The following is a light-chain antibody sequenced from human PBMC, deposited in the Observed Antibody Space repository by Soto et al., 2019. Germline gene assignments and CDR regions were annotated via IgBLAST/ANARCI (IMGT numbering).Light chain of an antibody. V-gene: IGKV3-20*01. Sequence: EVELTQYTATPSLYPGARDAPSCWASQSVSSNYLAWYQQTPGQAPMLLIYDASRRATGIPDRFSGSGSGADFILSISRLETEDVAVYYCQQYGSSPWTFGQGTMA. J-gene: IGKJ1*01. CDR2: DAS. CDR3: QQYGSSPWT. CDR1: QSVSSNY.